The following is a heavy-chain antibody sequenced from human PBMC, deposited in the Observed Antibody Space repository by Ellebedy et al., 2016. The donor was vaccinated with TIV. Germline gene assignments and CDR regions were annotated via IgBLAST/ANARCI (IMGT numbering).Heavy chain of an antibody. D-gene: IGHD3-22*01. V-gene: IGHV3-7*01. CDR3: ARGVNYYDSSGYGRGDYFDY. Sequence: GGSLRLXXAASGFTFSSYSMSWVRQAPGKGLEWVANIKQDGSEKYYVDSVKGRFTISRDNAKNSLYLQMNSLRAEDTAVYYCARGVNYYDSSGYGRGDYFDYWGQGTLVTVSS. J-gene: IGHJ4*02. CDR1: GFTFSSYS. CDR2: IKQDGSEK.